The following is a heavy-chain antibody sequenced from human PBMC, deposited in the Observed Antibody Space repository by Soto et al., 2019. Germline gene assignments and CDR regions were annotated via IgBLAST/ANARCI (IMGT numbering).Heavy chain of an antibody. CDR2: IYYSGST. CDR3: ASSSYYYDSSGFFDY. V-gene: IGHV4-61*01. J-gene: IGHJ4*02. D-gene: IGHD3-22*01. Sequence: PSETLSLTCTFSCGSVISGSYYWSWIRQPPGKGLEWIGYIYYSGSTNYNPSLKSRVTISVDTSKNQFSLKLSSVTAADTAVYYCASSSYYYDSSGFFDYWGQGTLVTVSS. CDR1: CGSVISGSYY.